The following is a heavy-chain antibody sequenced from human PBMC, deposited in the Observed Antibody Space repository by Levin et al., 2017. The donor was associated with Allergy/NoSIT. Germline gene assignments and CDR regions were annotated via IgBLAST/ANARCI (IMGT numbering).Heavy chain of an antibody. D-gene: IGHD6-13*01. CDR3: AREVASSRYDY. Sequence: GESLKISCKGSGYSFTSFYISWVRQMPGKGLEWMGRIDPSDSYTNYSPSFQGHVTISADKSISTAYLQGSSLKAEDTAMYYCAREVASSRYDYWGQGTLVTVSS. J-gene: IGHJ4*02. V-gene: IGHV5-10-1*01. CDR2: IDPSDSYT. CDR1: GYSFTSFY.